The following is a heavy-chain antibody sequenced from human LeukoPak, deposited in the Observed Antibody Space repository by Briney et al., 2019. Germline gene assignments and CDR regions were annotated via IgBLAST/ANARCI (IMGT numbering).Heavy chain of an antibody. CDR2: IYYSGST. CDR1: GGSIQYY. D-gene: IGHD1-26*01. CDR3: ARSSSGSFPYFDH. Sequence: SETLSLTCTVSGGSIQYYWSWIRQPPGKGLAWIGYIYYSGSTNYNPSLKSRVTISVDTSKNQFSLKLSSVTAADTAVYYCARSSSGSFPYFDHWGQGSLVTVSS. J-gene: IGHJ4*02. V-gene: IGHV4-59*01.